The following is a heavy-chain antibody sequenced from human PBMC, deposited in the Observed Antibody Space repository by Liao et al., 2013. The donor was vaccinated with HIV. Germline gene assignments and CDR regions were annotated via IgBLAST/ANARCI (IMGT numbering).Heavy chain of an antibody. D-gene: IGHD3-16*01. CDR2: IYSSGST. CDR3: ARGFWGDRMAFDI. CDR1: GGSISTYY. J-gene: IGHJ3*02. V-gene: IGHV4-4*07. Sequence: QVQLQESGPGLVKPSETLSLTCTVSGGSISTYYWSWIRQPAGKGLKWIGRIYSSGSTNYNPSLKSRATMSVDPSKNQFSLRLNSVTAADTAVYYCARGFWGDRMAFDIWGQGTKVTVSP.